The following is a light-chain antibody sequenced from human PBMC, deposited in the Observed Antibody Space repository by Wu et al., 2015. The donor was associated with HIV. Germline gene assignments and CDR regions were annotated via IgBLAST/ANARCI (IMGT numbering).Light chain of an antibody. CDR2: DTS. V-gene: IGKV3-11*01. Sequence: EIVLTQSPVTLSLSPGERATLSCRASQSVGSDLAWYQQKPGQAPRLLIYDTSNRATGIPARFSGSGSGTDFTLTISSLEPEDFAVYYCQQRSNWPPWTFGQGTKVEIK. CDR1: QSVGSD. CDR3: QQRSNWPPWT. J-gene: IGKJ1*01.